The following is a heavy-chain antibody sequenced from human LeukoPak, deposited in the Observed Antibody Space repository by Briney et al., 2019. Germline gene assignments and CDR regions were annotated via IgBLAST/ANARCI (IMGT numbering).Heavy chain of an antibody. J-gene: IGHJ4*02. V-gene: IGHV3-23*01. CDR2: INAGGSRT. D-gene: IGHD1-20*01. CDR3: AKRGAGGNWSHFDF. CDR1: GFTFSISA. Sequence: PGGSLRLSCAASGFTFSISAMNWVRQAPGKGLEWVSDINAGGSRTYYADSVKGRFTISRDNSKDTLYLQMDSLSAEDSAVYYCAKRGAGGNWSHFDFWGQGTLVTVSS.